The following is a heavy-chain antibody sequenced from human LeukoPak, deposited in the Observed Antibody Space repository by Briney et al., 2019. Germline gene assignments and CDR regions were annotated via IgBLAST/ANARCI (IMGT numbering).Heavy chain of an antibody. Sequence: GGSLRLSCAASGFTFSSYSMNWVRQAPGKGLEWVSSISSSSSYIYYADSVKGRFTISRDNAKNSLYLQMNSLRAEDTAVYYCARDYDILRKLDYWGQRTLVTVSS. CDR3: ARDYDILRKLDY. V-gene: IGHV3-21*01. J-gene: IGHJ4*02. D-gene: IGHD3-9*01. CDR2: ISSSSSYI. CDR1: GFTFSSYS.